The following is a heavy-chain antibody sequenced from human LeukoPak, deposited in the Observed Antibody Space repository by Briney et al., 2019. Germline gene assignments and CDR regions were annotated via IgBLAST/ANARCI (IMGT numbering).Heavy chain of an antibody. V-gene: IGHV4-34*01. D-gene: IGHD6-19*01. CDR3: ARPPYSSGLGGNWFDP. J-gene: IGHJ5*02. CDR2: INHSGST. CDR1: GGSFSGYY. Sequence: SETLSLTCAVYGGSFSGYYWSWIRQPPGKGLEWIGEINHSGSTNYNPSLKSRVTISVDTSKNQFSLKLSSVTAADTAVYYCARPPYSSGLGGNWFDPWGQGTLVTVSS.